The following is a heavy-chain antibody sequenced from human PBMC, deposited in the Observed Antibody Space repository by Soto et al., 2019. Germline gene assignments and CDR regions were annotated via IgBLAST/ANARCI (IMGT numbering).Heavy chain of an antibody. Sequence: QVHLQQWGAGLLKPSETLSLTCGVSGGSFSGNYWTWIRQPPGKGRQWIGEINHSGSTNYNPSLSTRVTIPIDTSKKPFPLKLAAVTAAATAVYYGARFCYFASSAYPTCPYGWDVWGLGTTVTVSS. V-gene: IGHV4-34*01. CDR3: ARFCYFASSAYPTCPYGWDV. CDR2: INHSGST. J-gene: IGHJ6*02. D-gene: IGHD3-22*01. CDR1: GGSFSGNY.